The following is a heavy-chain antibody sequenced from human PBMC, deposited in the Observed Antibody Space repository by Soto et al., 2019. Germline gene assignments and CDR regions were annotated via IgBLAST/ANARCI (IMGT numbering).Heavy chain of an antibody. Sequence: QVQLVQSGAEVKKPGASVKVSCKASGYTFTSYGISWVRQAPGQGLEWVGWISAYNGNTNYAQKLQGRVTMTTDTSTSTAYMELRSLRSDDTAVYYCARDYELRFLEWMPLDYWGQGTLVTVSS. CDR1: GYTFTSYG. V-gene: IGHV1-18*01. J-gene: IGHJ4*02. CDR2: ISAYNGNT. D-gene: IGHD3-3*01. CDR3: ARDYELRFLEWMPLDY.